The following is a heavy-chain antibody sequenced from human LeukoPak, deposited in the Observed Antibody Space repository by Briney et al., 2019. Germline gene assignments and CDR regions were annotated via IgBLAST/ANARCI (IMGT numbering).Heavy chain of an antibody. CDR2: INPNSGGT. Sequence: ASVKVSCKASGYTFTSYGISWVRQAPGQGLEWMGWINPNSGGTNYAQKFQGRVTMTRDTSISTAYMELSRLRSDDTAVYYCARDIGYCSSTSCYTYLNYFDYWGQGTLVTVSS. J-gene: IGHJ4*02. D-gene: IGHD2-2*02. V-gene: IGHV1-2*02. CDR1: GYTFTSYG. CDR3: ARDIGYCSSTSCYTYLNYFDY.